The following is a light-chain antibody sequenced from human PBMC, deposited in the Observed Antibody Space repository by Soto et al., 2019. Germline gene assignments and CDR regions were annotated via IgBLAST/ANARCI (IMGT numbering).Light chain of an antibody. CDR3: CSSAGSSTVI. Sequence: QSALTQPASVSGSPGQSITISCTGTSSDVDVYNYVSWYQHHPGKAPKVVIYEVSNRPSGVPDRFSGSKSGNTASLTISGLQAEDEADYYCCSSAGSSTVIFGGGTKPTVL. V-gene: IGLV2-14*01. CDR1: SSDVDVYNY. CDR2: EVS. J-gene: IGLJ2*01.